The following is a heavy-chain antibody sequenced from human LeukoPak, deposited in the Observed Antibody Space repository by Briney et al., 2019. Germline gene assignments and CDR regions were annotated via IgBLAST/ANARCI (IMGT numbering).Heavy chain of an antibody. V-gene: IGHV4-61*03. CDR2: VYYRGNT. Sequence: SSETLSLSCTVSGDSGSSGSSYWSWIRQPPGKGLEWIGYVYYRGNTNYNPSLKSRVTISIDTSENHFSLKLNSVTAADTAVYYCARARSSRDAYTFDYWGQGTLITVSS. D-gene: IGHD5-24*01. CDR1: GDSGSSGSSY. J-gene: IGHJ4*02. CDR3: ARARSSRDAYTFDY.